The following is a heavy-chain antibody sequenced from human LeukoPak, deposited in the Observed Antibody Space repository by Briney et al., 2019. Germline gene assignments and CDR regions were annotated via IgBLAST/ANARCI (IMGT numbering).Heavy chain of an antibody. J-gene: IGHJ4*02. CDR2: IIPIFGTA. D-gene: IGHD2-2*01. Sequence: SVKVSCKASGGTFSSYAISWVRQAPGQGLEWMGGIIPIFGTANYAQKFQGRVTITADKSTSTAYMELSSLRSEDTAVYYCASLGYGSSTSCARGGGGFDYWGQGTLVTVAS. CDR3: ASLGYGSSTSCARGGGGFDY. CDR1: GGTFSSYA. V-gene: IGHV1-69*06.